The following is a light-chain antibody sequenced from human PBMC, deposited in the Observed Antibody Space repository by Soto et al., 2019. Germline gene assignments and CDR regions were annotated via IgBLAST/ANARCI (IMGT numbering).Light chain of an antibody. CDR3: QQYYTYSP. CDR1: QSISTS. J-gene: IGKJ1*01. Sequence: IQITPSASTVSASVGDRVTITRLATQSISTSLAWYQQKPGKDPNLLISGASNLESGVPSRFRGSGSGTEFTLTISSLQPDDFSSYYCQQYYTYSPLGKGTKGDIK. CDR2: GAS. V-gene: IGKV1-5*01.